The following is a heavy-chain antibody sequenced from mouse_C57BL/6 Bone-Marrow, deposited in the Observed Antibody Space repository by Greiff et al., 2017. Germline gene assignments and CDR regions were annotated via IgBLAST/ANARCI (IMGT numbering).Heavy chain of an antibody. CDR3: ARHSGLEYAMDY. CDR2: IWSDGST. CDR1: GFSLTSYG. Sequence: VKLMESGPGLVAPSQSLSITCTVSGFSLTSYGVHWVRQPPGKGLEWLVVIWSDGSTTYNSALKSRLSISKDNSKSQVFLKMNSLQTDDTAMYYCARHSGLEYAMDYWGQGTSVTVSS. D-gene: IGHD2-4*01. J-gene: IGHJ4*01. V-gene: IGHV2-6-1*01.